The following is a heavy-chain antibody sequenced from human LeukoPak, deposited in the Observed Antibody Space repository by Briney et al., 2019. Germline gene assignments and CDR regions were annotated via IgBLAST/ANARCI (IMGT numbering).Heavy chain of an antibody. V-gene: IGHV3-7*01. J-gene: IGHJ4*02. D-gene: IGHD1-14*01. CDR1: GFTFSNYG. CDR3: ARTNNFDY. Sequence: GGSLRLSCEASGFTFSNYGMNWVRQAPGKGLEWVANVKYDGSEKHYVDSVKGRFTISRDNAENSLYLQMNSLRAEDTAVYYCARTNNFDYWGQGTLVTVSS. CDR2: VKYDGSEK.